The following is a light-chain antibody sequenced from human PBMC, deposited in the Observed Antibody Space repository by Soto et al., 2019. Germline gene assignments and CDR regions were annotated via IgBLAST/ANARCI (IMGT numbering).Light chain of an antibody. Sequence: QSVLTQQPSASGTPGQRVTISCSGSSSNIGNHYVYWYQHLPGTAPTLLIYRNNQRPSGVPDRFSGSHSGTSGSLAISGLRSEDEAEYYCAAWDDSLSGYVFGTGTKLTVL. J-gene: IGLJ1*01. CDR2: RNN. CDR3: AAWDDSLSGYV. CDR1: SSNIGNHY. V-gene: IGLV1-47*01.